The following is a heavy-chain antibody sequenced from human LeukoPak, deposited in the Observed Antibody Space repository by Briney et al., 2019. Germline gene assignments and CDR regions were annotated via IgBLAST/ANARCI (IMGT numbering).Heavy chain of an antibody. J-gene: IGHJ4*02. CDR3: ATAYSSGWFYFDY. CDR1: GYTLTELS. D-gene: IGHD6-19*01. Sequence: GASVNVSCKVSGYTLTELSMHWVRQAPGKGLEWMGGFDPEDGETIYAQKFQGRVTMTEDTSTDTAYMELSSLRSEDTAVYYCATAYSSGWFYFDYWGQGTLVTVSS. CDR2: FDPEDGET. V-gene: IGHV1-24*01.